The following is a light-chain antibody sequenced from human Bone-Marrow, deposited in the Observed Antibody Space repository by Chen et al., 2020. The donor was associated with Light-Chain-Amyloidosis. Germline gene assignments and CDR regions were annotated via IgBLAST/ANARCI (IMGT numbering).Light chain of an antibody. J-gene: IGLJ3*02. CDR1: NIGSTS. V-gene: IGLV3-21*02. CDR3: QVWDRSSDRPV. Sequence: SVLTHPSSVSAAPDQTATIACGGNNIGSTSVHWYQQTPGQAPLLVVYVDSDRPSGIPERLSGSNAGNTATLTISRVEAGDEAGYYCQVWDRSSDRPVFGGGTKLTVL. CDR2: VDS.